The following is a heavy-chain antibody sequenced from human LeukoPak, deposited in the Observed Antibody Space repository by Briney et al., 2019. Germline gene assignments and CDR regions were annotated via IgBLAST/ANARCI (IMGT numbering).Heavy chain of an antibody. J-gene: IGHJ5*02. V-gene: IGHV3-7*01. CDR3: ARDALIVILPTGKSWFDP. CDR1: GFTFSDYW. D-gene: IGHD2/OR15-2a*01. CDR2: VGRDGSEK. Sequence: GGSLRLSCAASGFTFSDYWMTWVRQVPGKGLEWVANVGRDGSEKNYVDSVEGRFTISRDNAKSSLYLQVNSLRAEDTAVYYCARDALIVILPTGKSWFDPWGQGTLVTVSS.